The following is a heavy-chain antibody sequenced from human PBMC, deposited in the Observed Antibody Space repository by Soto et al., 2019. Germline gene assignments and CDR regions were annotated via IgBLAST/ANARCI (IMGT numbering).Heavy chain of an antibody. Sequence: QVQLVESGGGVVQPGRSLRLSCAASGFTFSSYAMHWVRQAPGKGQEWVAVISYDGSNKYYADSVKGRFTISRDNSKDTLYLLMDSLRAEDTAVYYCARDSGYYDSSGYLDYWGQGNLVTVVS. CDR2: ISYDGSNK. CDR1: GFTFSSYA. V-gene: IGHV3-30-3*01. CDR3: ARDSGYYDSSGYLDY. J-gene: IGHJ4*02. D-gene: IGHD3-22*01.